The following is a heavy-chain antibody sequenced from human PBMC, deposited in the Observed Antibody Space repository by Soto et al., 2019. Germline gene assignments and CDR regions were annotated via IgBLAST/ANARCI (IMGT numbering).Heavy chain of an antibody. D-gene: IGHD3-3*01. V-gene: IGHV1-69*06. CDR1: GGTFSSYA. J-gene: IGHJ6*02. Sequence: ASVKVSCKASGGTFSSYAISWVRQAPGEGLEWMGGIIPIFGTANYAQKFQGRVTITADKSTSTAYMELSRLRSEDTAVYYCARDHRITIFGVAIPSYGMDVWGQGTPVTVYS. CDR3: ARDHRITIFGVAIPSYGMDV. CDR2: IIPIFGTA.